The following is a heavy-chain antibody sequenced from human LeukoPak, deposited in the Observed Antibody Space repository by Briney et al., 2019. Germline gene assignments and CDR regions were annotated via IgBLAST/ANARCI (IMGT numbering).Heavy chain of an antibody. Sequence: PGGALRLSCAASGFTFSSYGMHWVRQAPGKGLEWVAVISYDGCNKYYADSVKGRFTISRDNSKNTLYLQMNSLRAEDTAVYYCAKGATRAVAGILDYWGQGTLVTVSS. V-gene: IGHV3-30*18. J-gene: IGHJ4*02. D-gene: IGHD6-19*01. CDR3: AKGATRAVAGILDY. CDR2: ISYDGCNK. CDR1: GFTFSSYG.